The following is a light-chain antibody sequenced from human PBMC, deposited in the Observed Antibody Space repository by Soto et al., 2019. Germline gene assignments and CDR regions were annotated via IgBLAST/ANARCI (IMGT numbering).Light chain of an antibody. Sequence: QSALTQPPSASGSPGQSVTISCTGTSSDVGGYNYVSWYQQHPGKAPKLMIFEVSKRPSGVPDRFSGSKSGNTASLTVSGLPAEDEADYYCSSYAGSNNFVFGPGTKVTVL. V-gene: IGLV2-8*01. J-gene: IGLJ1*01. CDR1: SSDVGGYNY. CDR2: EVS. CDR3: SSYAGSNNFV.